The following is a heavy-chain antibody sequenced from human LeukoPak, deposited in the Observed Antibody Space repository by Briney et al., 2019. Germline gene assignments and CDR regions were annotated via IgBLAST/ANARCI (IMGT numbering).Heavy chain of an antibody. D-gene: IGHD2-15*01. V-gene: IGHV3-23*01. CDR3: AKDGVPAIVVVAATIDY. J-gene: IGHJ4*02. CDR2: ISGSGGST. Sequence: GGSLRLSCAASGFPFSNYAMHWVRQAPGKGLEWVSAISGSGGSTYYADSVKGRFTISRDNSKNTLYLQMNSLRAEDTAVYYCAKDGVPAIVVVAATIDYWGQGTLVTVSS. CDR1: GFPFSNYA.